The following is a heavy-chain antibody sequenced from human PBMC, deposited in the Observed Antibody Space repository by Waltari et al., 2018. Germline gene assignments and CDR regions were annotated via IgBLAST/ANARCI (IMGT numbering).Heavy chain of an antibody. CDR3: AKSRGSSYGTEYLDY. V-gene: IGHV3-23*01. CDR1: GFTFRSYA. CDR2: ITGRGDRT. Sequence: EVQLLESGGGLVQPGGSLRLSWAASGFTFRSYALTWVCQASGKGRGGVPCITGRGDRTYDANSWKGRFTVSRDNSKNTLYLQMNSLRAEDTAVYYCAKSRGSSYGTEYLDYWGQGTLVTVSS. D-gene: IGHD3-16*01. J-gene: IGHJ4*02.